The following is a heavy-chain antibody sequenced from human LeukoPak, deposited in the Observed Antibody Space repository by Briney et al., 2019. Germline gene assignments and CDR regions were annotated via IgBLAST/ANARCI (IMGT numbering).Heavy chain of an antibody. CDR2: ISSSGSTI. V-gene: IGHV3-48*03. CDR1: GFTFSSYE. CDR3: ARGGDDYGDCGAGFDY. J-gene: IGHJ4*02. D-gene: IGHD4-17*01. Sequence: PGGSLRLSCAASGFTFSSYEMNWVRQAPGKGLEWVSYISSSGSTIYYADSVKGRFTISRDNAKNSLYLQMNILRAEDTAVYYCARGGDDYGDCGAGFDYWGQGTLVTVSS.